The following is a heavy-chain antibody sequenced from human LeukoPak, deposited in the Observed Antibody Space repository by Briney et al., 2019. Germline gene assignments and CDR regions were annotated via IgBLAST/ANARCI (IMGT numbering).Heavy chain of an antibody. CDR2: IYFSGST. Sequence: SQTLSLTCTVSGGSISSDNYSWSWIRQPAGKGLEWIGRIYFSGSTNYNPSLESRVTMSVDTSKNQFSLKLSSVTAADTAMYYCARDRGYDILTGYYTRFDDWGQGTLVTVSS. V-gene: IGHV4-61*02. CDR3: ARDRGYDILTGYYTRFDD. CDR1: GGSISSDNYS. D-gene: IGHD3-9*01. J-gene: IGHJ4*02.